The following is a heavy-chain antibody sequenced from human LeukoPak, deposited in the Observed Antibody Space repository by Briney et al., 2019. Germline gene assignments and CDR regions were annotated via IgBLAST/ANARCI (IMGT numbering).Heavy chain of an antibody. J-gene: IGHJ4*02. D-gene: IGHD6-13*01. CDR1: GFTFTGYT. Sequence: GGSLRLSCVASGFTFTGYTMNWVRQAPGTGLEWLSLITASSGTIHYADSVEGRFTVSRDNGKNSLYLQMNSLRVEDTGIYYCVREVVSAGTGDYWGQGALVTVSS. V-gene: IGHV3-48*01. CDR3: VREVVSAGTGDY. CDR2: ITASSGTI.